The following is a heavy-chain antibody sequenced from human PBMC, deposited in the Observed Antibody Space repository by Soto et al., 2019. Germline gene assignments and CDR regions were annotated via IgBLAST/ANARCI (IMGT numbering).Heavy chain of an antibody. V-gene: IGHV4-34*01. D-gene: IGHD3-22*01. CDR3: ARGGQYYYDSSGYYSPYYFDY. Sequence: PSETLSLTCAVYGGSFSGYYWSWIRQPPGKGLEWIGEINHSGSTNYNPSLKSRVTISVDTSKNQFSLKLSSVTAADTAVYYCARGGQYYYDSSGYYSPYYFDYWGQGTLVTVSS. CDR2: INHSGST. J-gene: IGHJ4*02. CDR1: GGSFSGYY.